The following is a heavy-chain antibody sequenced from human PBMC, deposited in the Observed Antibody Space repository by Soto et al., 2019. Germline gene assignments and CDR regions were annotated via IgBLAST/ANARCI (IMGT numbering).Heavy chain of an antibody. CDR1: GFTFSSYG. D-gene: IGHD3-22*01. V-gene: IGHV3-30*18. J-gene: IGHJ4*02. Sequence: GWSLRLSCAASGFTFSSYGMHWVRQAPGKGLEWVAVISYDGSNKYYADSVKGRFTISRDNSKNTLYLQMNSLRAEDTAVYYCAKGDSSGYPPFSFDYWGQGTLVTVSS. CDR2: ISYDGSNK. CDR3: AKGDSSGYPPFSFDY.